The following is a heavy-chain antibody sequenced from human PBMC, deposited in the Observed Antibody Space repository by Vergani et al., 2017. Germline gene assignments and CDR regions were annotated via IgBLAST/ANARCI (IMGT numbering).Heavy chain of an antibody. CDR1: GYRFTGYW. Sequence: EVQLVQSGAEVKKSGESLKISCKGSGYRFTGYWIGWVRQMPGKGLEWMWISHGGDADTRYSPSFQSQVTISADKSLSTAYLQWSSLKASDSAMYYCARRSPYSSGCDFDYWGQGALVTVSS. CDR3: ARRSPYSSGCDFDY. V-gene: IGHV5-51*01. CDR2: SHGGDADT. J-gene: IGHJ4*02. D-gene: IGHD6-19*01.